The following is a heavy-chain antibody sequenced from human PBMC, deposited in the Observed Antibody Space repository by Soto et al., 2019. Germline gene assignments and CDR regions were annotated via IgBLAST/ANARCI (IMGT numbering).Heavy chain of an antibody. CDR2: IIPIFGTA. J-gene: IGHJ5*02. Sequence: ASVKVSCKASGGTFSSYAISWVRQAPGQGLEWMGGIIPIFGTANYAQKFQGRVTITADESTSTAYMELSSLRSEDTAVYYCARAPCSGGSCYENWLDPWGQGTLVTVSS. CDR1: GGTFSSYA. CDR3: ARAPCSGGSCYENWLDP. D-gene: IGHD2-15*01. V-gene: IGHV1-69*13.